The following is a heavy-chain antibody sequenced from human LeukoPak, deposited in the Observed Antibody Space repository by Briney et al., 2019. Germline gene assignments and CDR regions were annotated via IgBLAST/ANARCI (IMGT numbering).Heavy chain of an antibody. Sequence: PSQTLSLTCTVSGGSISSGGYYWSWIRQHPGKGLEWIGYIYYSGSTYYNPSLKSRVTISVDTSKNQFSLELSSVTAADTAVYYCARHGTSRIIMTHWGQGSLVIVSS. J-gene: IGHJ4*02. CDR2: IYYSGST. CDR3: ARHGTSRIIMTH. V-gene: IGHV4-31*03. CDR1: GGSISSGGYY. D-gene: IGHD3-22*01.